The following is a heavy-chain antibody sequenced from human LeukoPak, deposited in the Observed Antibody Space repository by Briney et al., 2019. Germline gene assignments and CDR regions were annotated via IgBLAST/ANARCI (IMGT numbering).Heavy chain of an antibody. CDR2: IYYSGST. D-gene: IGHD2/OR15-2a*01. Sequence: SETLSLTCTVSGGSISSSSYYWGWIRQPPGKGLEWIGSIYYSGSTYYNPSLKSRVTVSVDTSKNQFSLKLSSVTAANTAVYYCASLPLSPDYYYYYMDVWGKGTTVTVSS. CDR1: GGSISSSSYY. J-gene: IGHJ6*03. V-gene: IGHV4-39*01. CDR3: ASLPLSPDYYYYYMDV.